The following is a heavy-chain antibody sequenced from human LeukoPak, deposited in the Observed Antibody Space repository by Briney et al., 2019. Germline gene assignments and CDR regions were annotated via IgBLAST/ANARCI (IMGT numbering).Heavy chain of an antibody. CDR1: GGSFSGYY. Sequence: PSETLSLTCAVYGGSFSGYYWSWIRQPPGKGLEWIGEINHSGSTNYNPSLKSRVTISVDTSKNQFSLKLSSVTAADTAVYYCARTRRSGSYYYYMDVWGKGTTVTISS. CDR3: ARTRRSGSYYYYMDV. V-gene: IGHV4-34*01. J-gene: IGHJ6*03. D-gene: IGHD3-10*01. CDR2: INHSGST.